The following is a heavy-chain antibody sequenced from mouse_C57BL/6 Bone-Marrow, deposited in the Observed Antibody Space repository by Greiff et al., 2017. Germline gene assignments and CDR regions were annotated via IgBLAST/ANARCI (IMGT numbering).Heavy chain of an antibody. D-gene: IGHD4-1*01. J-gene: IGHJ4*01. CDR2: IDPKDGGT. CDR3: ARELDYDMDY. Sequence: VQLQQPGAELVKPGASVKLSCTASGFNFTDYYMHWVKQRPGQGLEWIGSIDPKDGGTKYAQKFKGKATITADTSSNTAYLQLSSLTSEDTAVYYCARELDYDMDYWGQGTSVTVSS. V-gene: IGHV14-2*01. CDR1: GFNFTDYY.